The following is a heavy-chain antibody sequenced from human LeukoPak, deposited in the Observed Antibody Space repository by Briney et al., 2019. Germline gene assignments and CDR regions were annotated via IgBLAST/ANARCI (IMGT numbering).Heavy chain of an antibody. CDR2: ISSSSSYT. CDR1: GFTYSDYY. Sequence: PGGSLRLSCAASGFTYSDYYMSWIRQAPGKGLEWVSYISSSSSYTNYADSVKGRFTISGDNAKNSLYLQMNSLRAEDTAVYYCASSIAAAGRFDYWGQGTLVTVSS. V-gene: IGHV3-11*06. D-gene: IGHD6-13*01. J-gene: IGHJ4*02. CDR3: ASSIAAAGRFDY.